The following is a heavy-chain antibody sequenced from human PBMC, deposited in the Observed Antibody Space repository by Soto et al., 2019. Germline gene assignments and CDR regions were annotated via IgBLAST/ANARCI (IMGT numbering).Heavy chain of an antibody. J-gene: IGHJ4*02. CDR1: GGSFSNYY. D-gene: IGHD2-21*01. Sequence: SETLSLTCAVYGGSFSNYYWSWIRQPPGKGLEWIGEINHSGSTNYNPSLKSRVTISVDTSKNQFSLKLSSVTAADTAVYYCATAIGDSFFDYWGQGTLVTVSS. CDR2: INHSGST. CDR3: ATAIGDSFFDY. V-gene: IGHV4-34*01.